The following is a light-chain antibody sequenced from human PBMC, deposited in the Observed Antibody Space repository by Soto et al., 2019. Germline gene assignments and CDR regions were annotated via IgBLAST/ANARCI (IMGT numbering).Light chain of an antibody. J-gene: IGKJ5*01. CDR1: QGISSW. V-gene: IGKV1D-12*01. CDR2: DAA. CDR3: QQANSFPIT. Sequence: DIQMTQYPSSVAVSVGDRFTITCRASQGISSWLAWYQQKPGKAPKLLIYDAASLQIGVPSRFSGSGSETDFTLTISSLQPDDFATYYYQQANSFPITFGQGTRLDIK.